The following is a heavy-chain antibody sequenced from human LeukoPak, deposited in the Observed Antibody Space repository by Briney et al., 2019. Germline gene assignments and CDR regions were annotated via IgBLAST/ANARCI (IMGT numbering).Heavy chain of an antibody. CDR3: ARALWAAAALDY. D-gene: IGHD6-13*01. CDR2: ISSSSSYI. V-gene: IGHV3-21*01. J-gene: IGHJ4*02. Sequence: GGSLRLSCAASGFTFSSYAMSWVRQAPGKGLEWVSSISSSSSYIYYADSVKGRFTISRDNAKNSLYLQMNSLRAEDTAVYYCARALWAAAALDYWGQGTLVTVSS. CDR1: GFTFSSYA.